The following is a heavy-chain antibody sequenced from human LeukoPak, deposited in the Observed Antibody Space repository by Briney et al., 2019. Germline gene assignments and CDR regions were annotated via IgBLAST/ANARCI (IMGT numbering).Heavy chain of an antibody. Sequence: GGSLRLSCAASGFTVSSSYMTWVRQAPGEGLEWVSVVYSGGSTYYADSVKGRFTISRDNSRNTLYLQMSSLRAEDTAVYYCARRYYSMDVWGQGTTVTVSS. CDR1: GFTVSSSY. CDR2: VYSGGST. J-gene: IGHJ6*02. V-gene: IGHV3-66*04. CDR3: ARRYYSMDV.